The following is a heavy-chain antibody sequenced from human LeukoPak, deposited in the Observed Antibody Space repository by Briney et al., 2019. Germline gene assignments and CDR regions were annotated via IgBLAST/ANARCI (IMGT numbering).Heavy chain of an antibody. J-gene: IGHJ4*02. CDR3: ARGLVRVVGVDY. D-gene: IGHD1-26*01. CDR2: INPNSGGT. CDR1: GYTFTGHY. V-gene: IGHV1-2*02. Sequence: ASVKVSCKATGYTFTGHYMHWVRQAPGQGLEWMGWINPNSGGTNYAQKFQGRVTMTRDTSISTAYMELSRLRSDDTAVYYCARGLVRVVGVDYWGQGTLVTVSS.